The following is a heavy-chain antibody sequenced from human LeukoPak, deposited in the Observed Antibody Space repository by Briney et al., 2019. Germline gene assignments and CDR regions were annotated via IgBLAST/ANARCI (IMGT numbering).Heavy chain of an antibody. Sequence: GGSLRLSCTGSGFTFSSHWMSWVRQAPGRGLEWVANIKEDGSETYYLDSVKGRFTISRDNAKNSLYLQMNSLGAEDTAVYYCARPLEYKYYSGYYMDVWGKGTTVTVSS. V-gene: IGHV3-7*01. CDR2: IKEDGSET. CDR3: ARPLEYKYYSGYYMDV. CDR1: GFTFSSHW. D-gene: IGHD2/OR15-2a*01. J-gene: IGHJ6*03.